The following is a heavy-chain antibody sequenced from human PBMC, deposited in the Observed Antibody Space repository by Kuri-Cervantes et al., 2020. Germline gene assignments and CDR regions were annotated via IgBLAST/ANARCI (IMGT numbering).Heavy chain of an antibody. Sequence: GGSLRLSCAASGFSDSSNYMSWVRQMPGKGLEWMGIIYPGDSDTRYSPSFQGQVTISADKSISTAYLQWSSLKASDTAMYYCARQRGLWFGEDNWFDPWGQGTLVTVSS. CDR1: GFSDSSNY. CDR2: IYPGDSDT. CDR3: ARQRGLWFGEDNWFDP. V-gene: IGHV5-51*01. D-gene: IGHD3-10*01. J-gene: IGHJ5*02.